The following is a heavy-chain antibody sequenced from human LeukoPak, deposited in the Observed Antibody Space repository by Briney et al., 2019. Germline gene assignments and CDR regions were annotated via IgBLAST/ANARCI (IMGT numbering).Heavy chain of an antibody. CDR2: IYYSGST. J-gene: IGHJ4*02. CDR3: ARDDGDYDLLLRY. CDR1: GGSISSSSYY. V-gene: IGHV4-39*07. Sequence: SETLSLTCTVSGGSISSSSYYWGWIRQPPGKGLEWIGSIYYSGSTYYNPSLKSRVTMSVDTSKNQFSLKLSSVTAADTAVYYCARDDGDYDLLLRYWGQGTLVTVSS. D-gene: IGHD4-17*01.